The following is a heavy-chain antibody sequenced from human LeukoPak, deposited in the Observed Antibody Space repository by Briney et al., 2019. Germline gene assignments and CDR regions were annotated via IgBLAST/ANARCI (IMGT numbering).Heavy chain of an antibody. Sequence: GGSRRLSCAASGFTFSSYAMHWVRQAPGKGLEWVAVISYDGSNKYYADSVKGRFTISRDNSKNTLYLQMNSLRAEDTAVYYCARDFDGPFDYWGQGTLVTVSS. D-gene: IGHD3-9*01. CDR3: ARDFDGPFDY. J-gene: IGHJ4*02. CDR2: ISYDGSNK. V-gene: IGHV3-30-3*01. CDR1: GFTFSSYA.